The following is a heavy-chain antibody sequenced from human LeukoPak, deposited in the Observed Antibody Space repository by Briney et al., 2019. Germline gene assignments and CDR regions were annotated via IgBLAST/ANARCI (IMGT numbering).Heavy chain of an antibody. D-gene: IGHD1-26*01. CDR3: AKREQDDSVIDY. Sequence: PGGSLRLSCTASGFTFSSYGMHWVRQAPGKGLEWVAFIRYDGRKEYYADPLKGRFTISRDNSKNTLSLQVNSLRAEDTAVYYCAKREQDDSVIDYWGQGTLVTVSS. CDR1: GFTFSSYG. V-gene: IGHV3-30*02. CDR2: IRYDGRKE. J-gene: IGHJ4*02.